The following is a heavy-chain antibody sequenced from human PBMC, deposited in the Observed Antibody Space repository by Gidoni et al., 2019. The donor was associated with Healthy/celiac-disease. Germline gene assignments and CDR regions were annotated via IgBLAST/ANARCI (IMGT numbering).Heavy chain of an antibody. J-gene: IGHJ4*02. V-gene: IGHV3-30*18. CDR1: GFTFSSYG. D-gene: IGHD3-10*01. CDR3: AKDHGSGSYDFDY. Sequence: QVQLVESGGGVVQPGRSLRLSCAASGFTFSSYGMHWVRQAPGKGLEWVAVISYDGSNKYYADSVKGRFTISRDNSKNTLYLQMNSLRAEDTAVYYCAKDHGSGSYDFDYWGQGTLVTVSS. CDR2: ISYDGSNK.